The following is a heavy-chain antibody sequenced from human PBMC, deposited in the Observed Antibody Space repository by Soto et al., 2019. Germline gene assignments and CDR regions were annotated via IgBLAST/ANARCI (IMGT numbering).Heavy chain of an antibody. CDR2: IYYSGST. J-gene: IGHJ4*02. V-gene: IGHV4-61*08. CDR3: ARINWNGSSWYYFDS. D-gene: IGHD6-13*01. CDR1: GASVSSTGFY. Sequence: PSETLSLTCTVSGASVSSTGFYWSWIRLTPGKGLEWIGYIYYSGSTIYNPSLESRVTISVDTSKNHFSLRLSSVTAADTAIYYCARINWNGSSWYYFDSWGLGTLVTVSS.